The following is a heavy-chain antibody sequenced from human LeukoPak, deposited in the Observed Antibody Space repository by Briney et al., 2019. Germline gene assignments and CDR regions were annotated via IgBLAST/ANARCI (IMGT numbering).Heavy chain of an antibody. CDR3: ARELSSGSYGLDY. J-gene: IGHJ4*02. D-gene: IGHD1-26*01. V-gene: IGHV3-53*01. Sequence: GVLRLSCAASGFTVSSNYMSWVRQAPGKGLEWVSVIYSGGSTYYADSVKGRFTISRDNSKNTLYLQMNSLRAEDTAVYYCARELSSGSYGLDYWGQGTLVTVSS. CDR1: GFTVSSNY. CDR2: IYSGGST.